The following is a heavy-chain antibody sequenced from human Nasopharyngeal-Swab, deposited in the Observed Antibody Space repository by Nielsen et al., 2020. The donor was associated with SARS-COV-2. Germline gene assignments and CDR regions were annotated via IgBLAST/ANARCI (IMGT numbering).Heavy chain of an antibody. V-gene: IGHV5-51*01. CDR2: IYPGDSDT. Sequence: KVSCKGSGYSLTSYWIGWVRQMPGKGLEWMGIIYPGDSDTRYSPSFQGQVTISADKSISTAYLQWSSLKASDTAVYYCARRVGYCSGGSCYFDYWGQGTLVTVSS. CDR1: GYSLTSYW. D-gene: IGHD2-15*01. CDR3: ARRVGYCSGGSCYFDY. J-gene: IGHJ4*02.